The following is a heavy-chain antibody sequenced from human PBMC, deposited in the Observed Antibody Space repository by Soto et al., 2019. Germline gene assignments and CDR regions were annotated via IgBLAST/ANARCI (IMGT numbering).Heavy chain of an antibody. CDR2: INAGNGNT. CDR1: GYTFTSYA. V-gene: IGHV1-3*01. Sequence: GASVKVSCKASGYTFTSYAMHWVRQAPGQRLEWMGWINAGNGNTKYSQKFQGRVTITRDTSASTAYMELSSLRSEDTAVYYCARDQSGSSWYYWYFDLWGRGTLVTVSS. D-gene: IGHD6-13*01. CDR3: ARDQSGSSWYYWYFDL. J-gene: IGHJ2*01.